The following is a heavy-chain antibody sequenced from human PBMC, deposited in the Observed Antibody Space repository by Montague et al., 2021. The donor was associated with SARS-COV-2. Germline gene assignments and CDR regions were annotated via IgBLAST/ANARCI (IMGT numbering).Heavy chain of an antibody. V-gene: IGHV4-34*01. CDR3: VVVPLGPRGRGFDY. CDR1: GGSFSGYY. D-gene: IGHD2-15*01. CDR2: INHSGST. J-gene: IGHJ4*02. Sequence: SETLSLTCAVYGGSFSGYYWNWIRQPPGKGLERIGEINHSGSTNYNPSLKSRVTISVDTSKNQFSLKLSSVTAADTAVYYCVVVPLGPRGRGFDYWGQGTLVTVSS.